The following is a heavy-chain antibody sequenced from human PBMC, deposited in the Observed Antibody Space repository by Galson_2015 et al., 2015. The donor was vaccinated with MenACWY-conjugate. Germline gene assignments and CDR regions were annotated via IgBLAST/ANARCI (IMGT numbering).Heavy chain of an antibody. CDR1: GFTFSSYW. V-gene: IGHV3-74*03. J-gene: IGHJ2*01. CDR3: ARELRNYWYFDL. CDR2: INTDESLT. Sequence: SLRLSCAASGFTFSSYWMHWVRQAPGKGLVWVSPINTDESLTTYADSVKGRFTISRDNAKNTLYLQMNSLRAEDTAVYYCARELRNYWYFDLWGRGTLVSVSS.